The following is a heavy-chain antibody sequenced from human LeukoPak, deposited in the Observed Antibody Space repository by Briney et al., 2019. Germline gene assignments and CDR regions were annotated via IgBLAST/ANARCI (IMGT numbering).Heavy chain of an antibody. V-gene: IGHV1-18*01. CDR1: GGTFSSYG. Sequence: ASVKVSCKASGGTFSSYGISWVRQAPGQGLEWMGWISAYNGNTNYAQKLQGRVTMTTDTSTSTAYMELRSLRSDDTAVYYCARDRCMESGFWSGYPTDYYFDYWGQGTLVTVSS. CDR2: ISAYNGNT. J-gene: IGHJ4*02. D-gene: IGHD3-3*01. CDR3: ARDRCMESGFWSGYPTDYYFDY.